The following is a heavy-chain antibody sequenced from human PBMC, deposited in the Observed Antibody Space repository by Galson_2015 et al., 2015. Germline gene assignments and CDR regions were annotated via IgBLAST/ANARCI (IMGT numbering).Heavy chain of an antibody. CDR3: ATFWSGYYDHDY. Sequence: SVKVSCKASGYTFTSYDINWVRQATGQGLEWMGWMNPNSGNTGYAQKFQGRVTMTRNTSISTAYMELSSLRSEDTAVYYCATFWSGYYDHDYWGQGTLVTVSS. CDR1: GYTFTSYD. V-gene: IGHV1-8*01. D-gene: IGHD3-3*01. CDR2: MNPNSGNT. J-gene: IGHJ4*02.